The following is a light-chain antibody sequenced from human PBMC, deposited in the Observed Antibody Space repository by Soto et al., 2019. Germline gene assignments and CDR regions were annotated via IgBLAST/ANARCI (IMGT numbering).Light chain of an antibody. J-gene: IGLJ1*01. CDR3: SSYAGSNKSV. V-gene: IGLV2-8*01. CDR1: SSDVGGYNY. CDR2: EVI. Sequence: QSALTQPPSASGSPGQSVTISCTGTSSDVGGYNYVSWYQQHPGKAPKLMIYEVIKRPSGVPDRFSGSKSGNTASLTVSGLQPEDEADYYCSSYAGSNKSVFGTGTKVTVL.